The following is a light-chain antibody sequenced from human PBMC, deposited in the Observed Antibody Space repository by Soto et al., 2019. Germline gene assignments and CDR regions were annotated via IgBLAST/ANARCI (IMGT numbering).Light chain of an antibody. Sequence: QSVLTQPPSASGTPGQRVTISCSGGTSNIGSNTVNWYQQHPGRAPKLLMFSNNQRPSGVPDRISGSKSGTSASLAISGLQAEDEGDYYCAAWDGSLNGVVFGGGTKLTVL. J-gene: IGLJ3*02. CDR1: TSNIGSNT. CDR3: AAWDGSLNGVV. V-gene: IGLV1-44*01. CDR2: SNN.